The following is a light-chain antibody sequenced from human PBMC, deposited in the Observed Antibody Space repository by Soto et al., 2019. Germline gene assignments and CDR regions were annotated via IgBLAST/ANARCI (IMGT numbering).Light chain of an antibody. CDR3: QQYGTSPYT. CDR2: SAS. V-gene: IGKV3-20*01. J-gene: IGKJ2*01. Sequence: EIVLTQSPGTRSLSPGERATLSCRASQSVSSSYLAWYQQKPGQAPRLLIYSASSRATGIPDRFSGSGSGTDLTLTISRLEPEDFAVYYCQQYGTSPYTFGQGTKLDIK. CDR1: QSVSSSY.